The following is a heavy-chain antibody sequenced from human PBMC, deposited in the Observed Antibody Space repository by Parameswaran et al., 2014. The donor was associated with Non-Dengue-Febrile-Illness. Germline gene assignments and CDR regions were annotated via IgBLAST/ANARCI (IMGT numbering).Heavy chain of an antibody. CDR2: INHSGST. Sequence: RWIRQPPGKGLEWIGEINHSGSTNYNPSLKTRVTISVDTSKNQFSLRLNSVTAADTAVYYCARSVYWRQYCVITSCPFDPWGQGTLVTVSS. V-gene: IGHV4-34*01. CDR3: ARSVYWRQYCVITSCPFDP. J-gene: IGHJ5*02. D-gene: IGHD2-21*01.